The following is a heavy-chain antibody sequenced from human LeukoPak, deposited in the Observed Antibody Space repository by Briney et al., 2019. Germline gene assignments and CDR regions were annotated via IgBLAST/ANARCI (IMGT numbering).Heavy chain of an antibody. CDR2: ISYDGRNK. D-gene: IGHD3-16*01. CDR1: GFTLSNYG. V-gene: IGHV3-30*03. CDR3: ARGWASEAFDY. Sequence: GGSLRLSCAASGFTLSNYGMHWVRQAPGKGLEWVALISYDGRNKYYADSVKGRFTISRDNAKNSLYLQMDSLRAEDTAVYYCARGWASEAFDYWGQGTLVTVSS. J-gene: IGHJ4*02.